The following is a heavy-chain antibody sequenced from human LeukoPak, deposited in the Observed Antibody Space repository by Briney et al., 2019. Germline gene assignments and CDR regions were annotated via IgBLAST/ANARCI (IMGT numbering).Heavy chain of an antibody. CDR3: ARDPTILGAFDY. CDR2: ISAYNGNT. D-gene: IGHD3-9*01. J-gene: IGHJ4*02. CDR1: GYTFTSYG. V-gene: IGHV1-18*01. Sequence: GESLKISCKASGYTFTSYGISWVRQAPGQGLEWMGWISAYNGNTNYAQKLQGRVTMTTDTSTSTAYMELRSLRSDDTAVYYCARDPTILGAFDYWGQGTLVTVSS.